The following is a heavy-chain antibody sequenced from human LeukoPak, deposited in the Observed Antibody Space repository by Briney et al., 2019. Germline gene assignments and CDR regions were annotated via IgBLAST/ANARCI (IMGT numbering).Heavy chain of an antibody. D-gene: IGHD5-18*01. CDR2: MNPNSGNT. V-gene: IGHV1-8*01. J-gene: IGHJ6*02. Sequence: ASVKVSCKASGYTFTRYDINWVRQATGQGLEWMGWMNPNSGNTGYAQKFQGRVTMTRNTSISTAYMELSSLRSEDTAVYYCARGPPIQLWPRYYYYYYGMDVWGQGTTVTVSS. CDR3: ARGPPIQLWPRYYYYYYGMDV. CDR1: GYTFTRYD.